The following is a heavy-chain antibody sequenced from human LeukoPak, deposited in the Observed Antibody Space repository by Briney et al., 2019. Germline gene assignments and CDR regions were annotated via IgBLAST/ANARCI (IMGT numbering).Heavy chain of an antibody. Sequence: ASVKVSCKAAGYTFTSYGISWLRQAPGQGLEGMGWISAYNGNTNYAQKLQGRVTMTTATSTSTAYMELRSLRSDDPAVYYCGRDQSGWLGCFDYWGQGTLVSVSS. V-gene: IGHV1-18*01. CDR2: ISAYNGNT. CDR1: GYTFTSYG. CDR3: GRDQSGWLGCFDY. D-gene: IGHD6-19*01. J-gene: IGHJ4*02.